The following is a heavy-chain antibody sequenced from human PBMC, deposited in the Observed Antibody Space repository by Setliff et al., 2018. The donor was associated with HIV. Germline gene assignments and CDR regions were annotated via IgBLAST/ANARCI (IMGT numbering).Heavy chain of an antibody. CDR3: ARGSSGWTFDY. D-gene: IGHD6-19*01. J-gene: IGHJ4*02. CDR2: IYNRGRT. V-gene: IGHV4-59*11. CDR1: GGSISNHY. Sequence: SETLSLTCTVSGGSISNHYWSWIRQPPGKGPEWIGTIYNRGRTSYSPSLKSRVTISADKSKNQFSLKLSSVTAADTAVYYCARGSSGWTFDYWGQGTLVTVSS.